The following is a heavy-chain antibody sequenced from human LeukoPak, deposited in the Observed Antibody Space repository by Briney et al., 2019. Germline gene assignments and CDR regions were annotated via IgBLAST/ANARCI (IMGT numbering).Heavy chain of an antibody. J-gene: IGHJ4*02. CDR3: AKAPEQLWPNFDY. V-gene: IGHV3-30*02. CDR1: GFTFSSYG. Sequence: PGGSLRLSCAASGFTFSSYGMHWVRQAPGKGLEWVAFIRYDGSNKYYADSEKGRFTVSRDNSKNTLYLQINSLRAEDTAVYYCAKAPEQLWPNFDYWGQGTLVTVSS. CDR2: IRYDGSNK. D-gene: IGHD5-18*01.